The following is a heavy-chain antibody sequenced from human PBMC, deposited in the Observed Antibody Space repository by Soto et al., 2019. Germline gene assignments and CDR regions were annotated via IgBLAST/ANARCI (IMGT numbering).Heavy chain of an antibody. CDR3: GKVLVGATGHTDSDS. V-gene: IGHV4-39*01. CDR2: IDYNGVT. Sequence: SETLSLTCTVSGGSIYRSGYYWGWIRQPPGRGLEWIGNIDYNGVTYSNPSLKSRVTISRDTSKNQFSLKLTSVTAADTALYYCGKVLVGATGHTDSDSWGPGTLVTVS. D-gene: IGHD2-15*01. J-gene: IGHJ4*02. CDR1: GGSIYRSGYY.